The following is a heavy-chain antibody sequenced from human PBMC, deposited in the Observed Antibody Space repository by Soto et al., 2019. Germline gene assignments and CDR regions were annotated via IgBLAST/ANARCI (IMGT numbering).Heavy chain of an antibody. CDR1: GYTFTSYG. V-gene: IGHV1-18*01. CDR2: ISTDKGKT. J-gene: IGHJ4*02. CDR3: ATRSPAFDY. Sequence: QVQLVQSGPEVEKPGASVKVSCKTSGYTFTSYGISWVRQAPGQGLEWMGWISTDKGKTNYAQKCQGRVTMTTDTSTSTAYMELRRLTSDDTAVYYCATRSPAFDYWGQGTLVTVS.